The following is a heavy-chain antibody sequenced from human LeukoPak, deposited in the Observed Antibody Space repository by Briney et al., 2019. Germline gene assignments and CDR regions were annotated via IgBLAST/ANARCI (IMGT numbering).Heavy chain of an antibody. J-gene: IGHJ4*02. CDR2: IIPIFGTA. CDR1: GGTFSSYA. D-gene: IGHD6-13*01. V-gene: IGHV1-69*06. CDR3: ARYSSSWYRSKTGYFDH. Sequence: SVKVSCKASGGTFSSYAISWVRQAPGQGLEWMGGIIPIFGTANYAQKFQGRVTITADKSTSTAYMELSSLRSEDTAVYYCARYSSSWYRSKTGYFDHWGQGTLVTVSS.